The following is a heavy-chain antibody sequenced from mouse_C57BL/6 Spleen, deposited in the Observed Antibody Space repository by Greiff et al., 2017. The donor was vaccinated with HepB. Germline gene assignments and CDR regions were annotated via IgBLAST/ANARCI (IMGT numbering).Heavy chain of an antibody. V-gene: IGHV5-17*01. J-gene: IGHJ2*01. Sequence: DVRLVESGGGLVKPGGSLKLSCAASGFTFSDYGMHWVRQAPEKGLEWVAYISSGSSTIYYADTVKGRFTISRDNAKNTLFLQMTSLRSEDTAMYYCARPIYYYGSSWGFDYWGQGTTLTVSS. CDR2: ISSGSSTI. CDR3: ARPIYYYGSSWGFDY. CDR1: GFTFSDYG. D-gene: IGHD1-1*01.